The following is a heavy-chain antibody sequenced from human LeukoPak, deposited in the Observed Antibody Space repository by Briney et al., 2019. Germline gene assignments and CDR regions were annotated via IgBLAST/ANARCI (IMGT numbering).Heavy chain of an antibody. J-gene: IGHJ3*02. V-gene: IGHV4-59*06. CDR2: IYYSGST. CDR3: ARDLYYYGSGTYAFDI. Sequence: PSETLSLTCTVSGGSISSYYWSWIRQPPGKGLEWIGYIYYSGSTYYNPSLKSRVTISVDTSKNQFSLKLSSVTAADTAVYYCARDLYYYGSGTYAFDIWGQGTMVTVSS. CDR1: GGSISSYY. D-gene: IGHD3-10*01.